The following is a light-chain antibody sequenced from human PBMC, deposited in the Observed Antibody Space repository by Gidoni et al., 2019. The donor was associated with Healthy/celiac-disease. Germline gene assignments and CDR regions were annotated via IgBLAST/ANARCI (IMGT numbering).Light chain of an antibody. J-gene: IGLJ2*01. CDR1: SLRSYY. CDR3: NSRDSSGNHLDVV. CDR2: GKN. V-gene: IGLV3-19*01. Sequence: SSELTQDPAVSVALGQTVRITCQGDSLRSYYASWYQQKHGQAPVLVIYGKNNRPPGIPDRFSGSSSGNTASLTITGAQAEDEADYYCNSRDSSGNHLDVVFGGGTKLTVL.